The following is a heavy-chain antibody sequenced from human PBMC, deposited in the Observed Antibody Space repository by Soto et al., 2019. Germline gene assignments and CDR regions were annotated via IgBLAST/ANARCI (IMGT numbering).Heavy chain of an antibody. CDR1: GFTLSSSV. Sequence: PVGSLRLSCEASGFTLSSSVMHWVRQAPGKRLEWLSVISVDGRNDLHAGAVKGRFTISRDISKNMVYLQMNDLRPDDTAMYFCANEGHTSGRCGCFNIWGQGTMVTVSS. V-gene: IGHV3-30*18. CDR2: ISVDGRND. D-gene: IGHD6-19*01. J-gene: IGHJ3*02. CDR3: ANEGHTSGRCGCFNI.